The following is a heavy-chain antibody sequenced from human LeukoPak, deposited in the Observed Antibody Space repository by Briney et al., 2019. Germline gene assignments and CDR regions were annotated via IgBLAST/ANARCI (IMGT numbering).Heavy chain of an antibody. J-gene: IGHJ4*02. CDR3: ARVEQGALDY. CDR2: IYYSGST. D-gene: IGHD1-26*01. CDR1: GGSLTRYY. Sequence: SETLSLSSTVSGGSLTRYYWSSSSEPPRHGLEWIGYIYYSGSTNYSPALKSRVTISVLTSKSQFCRKLSCGTAADKAVYCCARVEQGALDYWGGGTLVTVSS. V-gene: IGHV4-59*01.